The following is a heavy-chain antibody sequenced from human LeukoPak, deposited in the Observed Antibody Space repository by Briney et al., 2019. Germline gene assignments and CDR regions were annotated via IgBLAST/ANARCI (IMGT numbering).Heavy chain of an antibody. D-gene: IGHD4-23*01. J-gene: IGHJ4*02. Sequence: PGGSLRLSCAASGFTFSSYGMHWVRQAPGKGLEWVAFIRYDGSDKYYADSVKGRFTISRDKSKSTLYLYMNSLRAEDTAVYYCARGTTVESDYWGQGTLVTVSS. CDR3: ARGTTVESDY. CDR2: IRYDGSDK. CDR1: GFTFSSYG. V-gene: IGHV3-30*02.